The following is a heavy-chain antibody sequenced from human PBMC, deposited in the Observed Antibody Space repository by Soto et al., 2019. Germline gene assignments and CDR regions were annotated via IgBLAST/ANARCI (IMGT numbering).Heavy chain of an antibody. CDR3: ARSFGVVAAGPFDY. CDR2: IYYSGST. D-gene: IGHD2-2*01. Sequence: SETLYLTCTVSGGSISSGGYYWSWIRQHPGKGLEWIGYIYYSGSTYYNPSLKSRDTISVDTSKNKISLKQNTVNAADTAVYYCARSFGVVAAGPFDYWGQGTLVTVSS. V-gene: IGHV4-31*03. CDR1: GGSISSGGYY. J-gene: IGHJ4*02.